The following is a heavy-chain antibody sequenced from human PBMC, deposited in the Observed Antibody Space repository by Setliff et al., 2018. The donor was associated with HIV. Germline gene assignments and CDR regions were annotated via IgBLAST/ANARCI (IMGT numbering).Heavy chain of an antibody. J-gene: IGHJ6*03. CDR3: ARAPGYYDSWSGFRNYYMDV. CDR1: GGTFSSYA. CDR2: IIPIFGT. D-gene: IGHD3-3*01. Sequence: SVKVSCKASGGTFSSYAISWVRQAPGQGLEWMGGIIPIFGTGIAQRFQGRVTMTRDNSISTAYMQLSGLTSEDTAVYYCARAPGYYDSWSGFRNYYMDVWGQGTGVTVSS. V-gene: IGHV1-69*05.